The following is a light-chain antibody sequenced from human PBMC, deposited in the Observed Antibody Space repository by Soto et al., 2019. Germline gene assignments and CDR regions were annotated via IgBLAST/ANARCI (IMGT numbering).Light chain of an antibody. CDR3: QQLNNYPRT. Sequence: DIQLTQSPSFLSASVGDRVTITCRASQGISSYLAWYQQKPGKAPKLLISTASTLQSGVPSRFSGSGSGTECTLTISSLQPEDFATYYCQQLNNYPRTFGQGTKVDIK. J-gene: IGKJ1*01. CDR1: QGISSY. V-gene: IGKV1-9*01. CDR2: TAS.